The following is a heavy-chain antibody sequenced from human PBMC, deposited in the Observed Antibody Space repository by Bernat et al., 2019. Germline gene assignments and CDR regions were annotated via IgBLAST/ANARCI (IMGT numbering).Heavy chain of an antibody. V-gene: IGHV3-33*01. J-gene: IGHJ4*02. CDR2: IWYDGSNK. Sequence: QVQLVESGGGVVQPGRSLRLSCAASGFTFSSYGMHWVRQAPGKGLEWVVVIWYDGSNKYYADSVKGRFTISRDNSKNTLYLQMNSLRAEDTAVYYCARGGGAGAAKRSLEKWGQGTLVTVSS. CDR1: GFTFSSYG. CDR3: ARGGGAGAAKRSLEK. D-gene: IGHD2-15*01.